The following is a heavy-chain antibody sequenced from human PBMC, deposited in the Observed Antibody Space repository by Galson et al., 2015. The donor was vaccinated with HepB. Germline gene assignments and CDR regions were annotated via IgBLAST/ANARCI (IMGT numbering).Heavy chain of an antibody. CDR2: IHSRGNT. Sequence: ETLSLTCKVSGDSFSSYYWSWIRQSPGKGLEWIGYIHSRGNTNYNPSLKSRVTISVDMSKSQFSLNLTSVTAADTAVYYCARDGIWDNGAPREYFQRWGQGILVTVSS. V-gene: IGHV4-59*01. D-gene: IGHD2-8*01. J-gene: IGHJ1*01. CDR1: GDSFSSYY. CDR3: ARDGIWDNGAPREYFQR.